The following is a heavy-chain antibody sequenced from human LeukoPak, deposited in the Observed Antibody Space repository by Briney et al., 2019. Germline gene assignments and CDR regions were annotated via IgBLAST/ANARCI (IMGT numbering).Heavy chain of an antibody. Sequence: GGPLRLSCAASGFPFSSYAMSWVRQAPGKGLEWVAAINGGGDNTYYADSVRGRFTISRDNSKSTLILQMNGLRGEDTALYYCAKDLWSVAVSGLDHWGQGTRVTVSS. CDR1: GFPFSSYA. V-gene: IGHV3-23*01. CDR3: AKDLWSVAVSGLDH. D-gene: IGHD3-3*01. J-gene: IGHJ4*02. CDR2: INGGGDNT.